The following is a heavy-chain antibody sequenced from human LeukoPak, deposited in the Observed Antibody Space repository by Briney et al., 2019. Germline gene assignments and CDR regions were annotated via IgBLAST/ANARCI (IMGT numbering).Heavy chain of an antibody. CDR1: GFTFSKYW. D-gene: IGHD6-19*01. CDR3: ATKQWLAPPPDS. V-gene: IGHV3-74*01. CDR2: INTDGTVT. J-gene: IGHJ4*02. Sequence: GGSLRLSCAASGFTFSKYWLLWVRQAPGKGLESVSRINTDGTVTTYADSVKGRFTVSRENADNTMFLQMNSVRDEDTAVYYCATKQWLAPPPDSWGQGTPVTVSS.